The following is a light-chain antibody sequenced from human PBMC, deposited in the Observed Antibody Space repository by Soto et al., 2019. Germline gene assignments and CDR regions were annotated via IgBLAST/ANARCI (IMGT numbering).Light chain of an antibody. V-gene: IGKV3-20*01. Sequence: EIVLTQPPGTLSLSPGERATLSCRASQTVSSSYLAWYQQKPGQAPRLLIYGASSRATGIPDRFSGSGSGTDFTLTISRLEPEDFAVYYCHQYGSLYTFGQGTKLEIK. CDR3: HQYGSLYT. CDR2: GAS. J-gene: IGKJ2*01. CDR1: QTVSSSY.